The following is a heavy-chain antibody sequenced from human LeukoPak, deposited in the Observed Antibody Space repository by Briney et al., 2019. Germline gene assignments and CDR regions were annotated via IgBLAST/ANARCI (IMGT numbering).Heavy chain of an antibody. CDR3: AKGYSTSTGATQI. V-gene: IGHV3-23*01. CDR2: ISGSGGST. CDR1: GFAFSSYA. D-gene: IGHD1-26*01. J-gene: IGHJ4*02. Sequence: AGGSLRLSCAASGFAFSSYAMSWVRQAPGKGLEWVSAISGSGGSTYYADSVKGRFTISRDNSKNTLYLQMNSLRAEDTAVYYCAKGYSTSTGATQIGGQGTLVTVSS.